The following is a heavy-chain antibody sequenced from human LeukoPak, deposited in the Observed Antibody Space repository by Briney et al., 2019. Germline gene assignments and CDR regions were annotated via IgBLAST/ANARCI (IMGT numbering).Heavy chain of an antibody. J-gene: IGHJ4*02. CDR3: ARDFPSQYSHRGY. CDR2: ISSSSTI. V-gene: IGHV3-48*01. CDR1: GFTFSSYS. D-gene: IGHD6-6*01. Sequence: PGGSLRLSCAASGFTFSSYSMNWVRQAPGKGLEWVSYISSSSTIYYADSVKGRFTISRDNAKNSLYLQMNSLRAEDTAVYYCARDFPSQYSHRGYWGQGTLVTVSS.